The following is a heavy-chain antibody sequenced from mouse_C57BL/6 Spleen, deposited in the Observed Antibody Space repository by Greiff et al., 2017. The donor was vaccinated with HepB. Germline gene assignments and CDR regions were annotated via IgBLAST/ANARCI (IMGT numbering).Heavy chain of an antibody. V-gene: IGHV1-85*01. CDR2: IYPRDGST. CDR1: GYTFTSYD. Sequence: VQRVESGPELVKPGASVKLSCKASGYTFTSYDINWVKQRPGQGLEWIGWIYPRDGSTKYNEKFKGKATLTVDTSSSTAYMELHSLTSEDSAVYFCARGSNYYGFDYWGQGTTLTVSS. D-gene: IGHD1-1*01. CDR3: ARGSNYYGFDY. J-gene: IGHJ2*01.